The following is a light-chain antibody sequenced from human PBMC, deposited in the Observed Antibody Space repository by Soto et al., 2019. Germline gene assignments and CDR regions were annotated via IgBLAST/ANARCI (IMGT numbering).Light chain of an antibody. V-gene: IGLV1-40*01. CDR3: SSYTSSSTLYV. J-gene: IGLJ1*01. Sequence: QSVLTQPPSVSGAPGQRVSISCTGSSTNIGAGYGVHWYQQRPGTAPKLMIYEVSNRPSGVSNRFSGSKSGNTASLTISGLQAEDEADYYCSSYTSSSTLYVFGTGTKLTVL. CDR1: STNIGAGYG. CDR2: EVS.